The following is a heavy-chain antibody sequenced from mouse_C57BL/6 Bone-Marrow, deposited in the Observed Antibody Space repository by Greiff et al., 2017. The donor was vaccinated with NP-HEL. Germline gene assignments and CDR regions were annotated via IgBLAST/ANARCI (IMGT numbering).Heavy chain of an antibody. J-gene: IGHJ4*01. V-gene: IGHV14-4*01. Sequence: VQLQQSGAELVRPGASVKLSCTASGFNIKDDYMHWVKQRPEQGLEWIGWIDPENGDTEYASKFQGKATITADTSSHTAYLQLSSLTSEDTAVYYCTTDYGSSYPYYAMDYWGQGTSVTVSS. D-gene: IGHD1-1*01. CDR2: IDPENGDT. CDR1: GFNIKDDY. CDR3: TTDYGSSYPYYAMDY.